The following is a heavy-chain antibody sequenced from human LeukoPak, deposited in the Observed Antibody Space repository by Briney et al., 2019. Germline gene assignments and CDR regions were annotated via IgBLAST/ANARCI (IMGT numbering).Heavy chain of an antibody. Sequence: PGGSLRLSCAASGFTFSSYEMNWVRQAPGKGLEWVSYISSSGSTIYYADSVKGRFTISRDNAKNSLYLQMNSLRAEDTAVYYCARVAVTTLSYAFDIWGQGTMVTVSS. J-gene: IGHJ3*02. V-gene: IGHV3-48*03. D-gene: IGHD4-17*01. CDR1: GFTFSSYE. CDR3: ARVAVTTLSYAFDI. CDR2: ISSSGSTI.